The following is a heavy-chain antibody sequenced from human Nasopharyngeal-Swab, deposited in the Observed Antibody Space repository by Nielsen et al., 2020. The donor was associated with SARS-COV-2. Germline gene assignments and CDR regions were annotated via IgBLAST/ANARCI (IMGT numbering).Heavy chain of an antibody. J-gene: IGHJ5*02. CDR2: INHSGST. V-gene: IGHV4-34*01. D-gene: IGHD3-10*01. CDR1: GGSFSGYY. CDR3: ARDASGSYGGGNWFDP. Sequence: SETLPLTCAVYGGSFSGYYWSWIRQPPGKGLEWIGEINHSGSTNYNPSLKSRVTISVDTSKNQFSLKLSSVTAADTAVYYCARDASGSYGGGNWFDPVGQGTLVTVSS.